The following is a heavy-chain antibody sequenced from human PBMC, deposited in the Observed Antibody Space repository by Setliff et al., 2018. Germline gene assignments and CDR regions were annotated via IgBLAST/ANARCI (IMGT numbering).Heavy chain of an antibody. CDR2: IHPSGST. Sequence: SETLSLTCTVSGGSISSGSYYWNWIRQPAGKGLEWIGRIHPSGSTNYNPSLKSRVTISVDTSKNQLSLKLDSLTAADTAVYFCARLPRTVTHFDYWGQGALVTVSS. V-gene: IGHV4-61*02. J-gene: IGHJ4*02. CDR3: ARLPRTVTHFDY. CDR1: GGSISSGSYY. D-gene: IGHD4-17*01.